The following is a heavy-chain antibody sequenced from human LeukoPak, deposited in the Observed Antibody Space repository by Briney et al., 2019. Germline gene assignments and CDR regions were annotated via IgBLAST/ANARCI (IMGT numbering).Heavy chain of an antibody. J-gene: IGHJ4*02. Sequence: ASVKVSCKASGYTFTGYYMHWVRQAPGQGLEWMGWISAYNGNTNYAQKLQGRVTMTTDTSTSTAYMELRSLRSDDTAVYYCARAVWVKEFDFWGQGTLVTVSS. V-gene: IGHV1-18*04. CDR3: ARAVWVKEFDF. D-gene: IGHD1-26*01. CDR1: GYTFTGYY. CDR2: ISAYNGNT.